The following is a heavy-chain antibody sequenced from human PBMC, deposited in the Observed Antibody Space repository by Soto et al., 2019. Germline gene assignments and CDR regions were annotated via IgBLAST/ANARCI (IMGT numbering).Heavy chain of an antibody. D-gene: IGHD3-9*01. J-gene: IGHJ4*02. Sequence: PSETLSLTCTVSGGSISSYYWSWIRQPPGKGLEWIGYIYYSGSTNYNPSLKSRVTISVDTSKNQFSLKLSSVTAADTAVYYCARHVLRYFDWLSPSGYFDYWGQGTLVTVS. V-gene: IGHV4-59*08. CDR3: ARHVLRYFDWLSPSGYFDY. CDR2: IYYSGST. CDR1: GGSISSYY.